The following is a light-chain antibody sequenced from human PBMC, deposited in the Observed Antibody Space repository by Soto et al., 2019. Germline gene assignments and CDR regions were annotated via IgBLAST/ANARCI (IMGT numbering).Light chain of an antibody. CDR1: QSLVHNNGNTY. J-gene: IGKJ2*01. CDR3: MQSTHWPYT. V-gene: IGKV2-30*02. Sequence: DVLMTQSPLSLPVTLGQPASISCRSSQSLVHNNGNTYLNWFQQRPGQSPRRLIYMVSKRDSGVPDRFSGTGSGSDFTLKISRVEAEDVCTYYCMQSTHWPYTFGQGTKLEIQ. CDR2: MVS.